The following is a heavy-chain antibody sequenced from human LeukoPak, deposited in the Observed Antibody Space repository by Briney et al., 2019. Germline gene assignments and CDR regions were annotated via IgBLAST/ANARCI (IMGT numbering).Heavy chain of an antibody. CDR3: ARDIVVVARDYYYGMDV. D-gene: IGHD2-15*01. CDR1: GYTLTGYY. CDR2: INPNSGGT. V-gene: IGHV1-2*02. J-gene: IGHJ6*02. Sequence: ASVKVSCKASGYTLTGYYMHWVRQAPGQGLEWMGWINPNSGGTNYAQKFQGRVTMTRDTSISTAYMELSRLRSDDTAVYYCARDIVVVARDYYYGMDVWGQGTTVTVSS.